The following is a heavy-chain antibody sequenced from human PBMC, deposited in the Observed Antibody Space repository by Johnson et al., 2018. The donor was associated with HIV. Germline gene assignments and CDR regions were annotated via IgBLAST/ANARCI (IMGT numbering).Heavy chain of an antibody. CDR1: GFTFNNYW. V-gene: IGHV3-7*01. CDR3: ARLRWGSGDPLHEAFDV. D-gene: IGHD2-21*01. J-gene: IGHJ3*01. CDR2: IKGDGSGQ. Sequence: MLLVESGGGLVQPVGSLRLSCAASGFTFNNYWMSWVRQAPGKGLEWVATIKGDGSGQDYVDSVEGRFTISRDYAKNSLYVQMNSLRAEDTAVYYCARLRWGSGDPLHEAFDVWGQGTMVTVSS.